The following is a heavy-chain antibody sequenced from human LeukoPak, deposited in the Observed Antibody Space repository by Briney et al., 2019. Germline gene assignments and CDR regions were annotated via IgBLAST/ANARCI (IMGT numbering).Heavy chain of an antibody. V-gene: IGHV5-51*01. CDR1: GYSFTSYW. CDR3: ARIHPSTRNNYYGSGSYWGTLDY. D-gene: IGHD3-10*01. J-gene: IGHJ4*02. CDR2: IYPGDSDT. Sequence: GESLKISCKGSGYSFTSYWIGWVRQMPGKGLEWMGIIYPGDSDTRYSPSFQGQVTISADKSISTAYLQWSSLKASDTAMYYCARIHPSTRNNYYGSGSYWGTLDYWGQGTLVTVSS.